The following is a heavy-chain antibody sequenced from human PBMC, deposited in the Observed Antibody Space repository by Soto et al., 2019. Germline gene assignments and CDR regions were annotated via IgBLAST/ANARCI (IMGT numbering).Heavy chain of an antibody. CDR3: AKDVFWDPTLAVAGTHFDY. D-gene: IGHD6-19*01. V-gene: IGHV3-23*01. CDR1: GFTFSSYA. J-gene: IGHJ4*02. Sequence: GGSLRLSCAASGFTFSSYAMSWVRQAPGKGLEWVSAISGSGGSTYYADSVKGRFTISRDNSKNTLYLQMNSLRAEDTAVYYCAKDVFWDPTLAVAGTHFDYWGQGTLVTVSS. CDR2: ISGSGGST.